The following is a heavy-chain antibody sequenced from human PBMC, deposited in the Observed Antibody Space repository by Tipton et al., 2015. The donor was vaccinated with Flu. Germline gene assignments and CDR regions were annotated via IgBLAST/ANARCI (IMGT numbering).Heavy chain of an antibody. V-gene: IGHV4-61*02. CDR1: GGSIRSGNNY. Sequence: TLSLTCTVSGGSIRSGNNYWTWIRQPAGKGLEWIGRIYASGSTDYNPSLKSRVSISVDTSKNQFSLKLSSVTAADTAVYYCARGYYYRGDYWGQGTLVTVSA. CDR3: ARGYYYRGDY. CDR2: IYASGST. J-gene: IGHJ4*02. D-gene: IGHD3-10*01.